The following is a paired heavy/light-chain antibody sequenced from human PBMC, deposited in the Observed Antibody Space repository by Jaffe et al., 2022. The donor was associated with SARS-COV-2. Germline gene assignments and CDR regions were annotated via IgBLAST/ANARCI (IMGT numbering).Light chain of an antibody. CDR2: WAS. CDR3: QQYYTSPRT. CDR1: LSVLHSSNIKNY. Sequence: DIVMTQSPDSLAASLGERATINCKSSLSVLHSSNIKNYLAWYQQKPGQPPKLLIYWASSRESGVPDRFRGSGSGTDFTLTISSLQAEDVAVYYCQQYYTSPRTFGQGTKVEVK. J-gene: IGKJ1*01. V-gene: IGKV4-1*01.
Heavy chain of an antibody. J-gene: IGHJ4*02. D-gene: IGHD2-21*02. Sequence: QVQVVESGGGVVQPGRSLRLSCAVSGFAFSSYGMHWVRQAPGKGLEWVAVIWYDGTKEYNEDSVKGRFSISRDNAKNTLYLQMNSLRVEDTAVYYCARDFAPYCSGDCYLDYWGQGTLVTVSS. CDR2: IWYDGTKE. V-gene: IGHV3-33*01. CDR1: GFAFSSYG. CDR3: ARDFAPYCSGDCYLDY.